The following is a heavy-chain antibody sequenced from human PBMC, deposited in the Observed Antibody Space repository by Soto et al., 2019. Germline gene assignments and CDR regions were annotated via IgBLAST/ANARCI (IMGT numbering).Heavy chain of an antibody. D-gene: IGHD2-15*01. J-gene: IGHJ4*02. CDR1: GFTFSSYA. Sequence: GGSLRLSCAASGFTFSSYAMGWVRQAPGKGLEWVSIISSSGGSTYYANSVKGRFTISRDKSQNTLDLQMDSLRAEDTAVYYCAKCRGDTPSPPFDYWGKEIRLTVSS. CDR2: ISSSGGST. V-gene: IGHV3-23*01. CDR3: AKCRGDTPSPPFDY.